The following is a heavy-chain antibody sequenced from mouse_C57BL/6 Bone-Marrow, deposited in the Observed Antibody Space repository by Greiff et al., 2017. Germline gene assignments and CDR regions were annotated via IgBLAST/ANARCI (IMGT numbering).Heavy chain of an antibody. CDR2: INPSSGYT. Sequence: SGAELAKPGASVKLSCKASGYTFTSYWMHWVKQRPGQGLEWIGYINPSSGYTKYNQKFKDKATLTADKSSSTAYMQLSSLTYEDSAVYYCAREAIYYDYDRHGYYYAMDYWGQGTSVTVSS. J-gene: IGHJ4*01. CDR1: GYTFTSYW. CDR3: AREAIYYDYDRHGYYYAMDY. V-gene: IGHV1-7*01. D-gene: IGHD2-4*01.